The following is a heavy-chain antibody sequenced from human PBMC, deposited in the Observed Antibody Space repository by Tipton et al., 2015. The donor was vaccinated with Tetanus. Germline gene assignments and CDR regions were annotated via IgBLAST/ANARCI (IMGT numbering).Heavy chain of an antibody. Sequence: GLVKPSETLYLTCTVTGDSLTNYYWSWIRQSAGKGLEWIGRIYSSGRTDYNPSFESRVVINVDTANNQFTLRLTSVLAADAAVYYCARECRRNFYDSIDKWGQGVMVAVSS. CDR3: ARECRRNFYDSIDK. J-gene: IGHJ3*01. V-gene: IGHV4-4*07. CDR1: GDSLTNYY. D-gene: IGHD3-3*01. CDR2: IYSSGRT.